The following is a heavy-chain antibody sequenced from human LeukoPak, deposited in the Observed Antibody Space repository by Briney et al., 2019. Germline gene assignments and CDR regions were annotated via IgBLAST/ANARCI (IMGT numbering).Heavy chain of an antibody. CDR3: ATVAAAGPKKH. CDR1: GFTVSSNY. CDR2: IYSGGST. D-gene: IGHD6-13*01. Sequence: GGSLRLSCAASGFTVSSNYMSWVRQAPGKGLEWVSVIYSGGSTYYADSVKGRFTISRDNSKNTLYLQMNSLRAEDTAVYYCATVAAAGPKKHWGQGTLVTVSS. V-gene: IGHV3-66*01. J-gene: IGHJ4*02.